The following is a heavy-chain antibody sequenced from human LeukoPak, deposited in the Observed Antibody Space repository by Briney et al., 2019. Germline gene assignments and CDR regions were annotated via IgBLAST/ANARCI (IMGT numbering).Heavy chain of an antibody. J-gene: IGHJ6*02. Sequence: GGSLRLSCAASGFTFSRYSMNWVRQAPGKGLEWVSHISSRSSDTYYADSVKGRFTISRDNAKNSLYLQMNSLRAEDTAVYYCARGSGSYSGGMDVWGQGTTVTVSS. CDR2: ISSRSSDT. D-gene: IGHD3-10*01. CDR3: ARGSGSYSGGMDV. V-gene: IGHV3-21*05. CDR1: GFTFSRYS.